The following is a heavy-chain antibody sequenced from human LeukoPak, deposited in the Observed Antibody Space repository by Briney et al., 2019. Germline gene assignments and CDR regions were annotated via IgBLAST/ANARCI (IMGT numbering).Heavy chain of an antibody. J-gene: IGHJ6*03. CDR3: ARGTGSYYYYYMDV. V-gene: IGHV1-69*05. CDR1: GGTFSSYA. Sequence: ASVKVSCKASGGTFSSYAISWVRQAPGQGLEWMGRIIPIFGTANYAQKFQGRVTITTDESTSTAYMELSSLRSEDTAVYYCARGTGSYYYYYMDVWGKGTTVTVSS. D-gene: IGHD3-10*01. CDR2: IIPIFGTA.